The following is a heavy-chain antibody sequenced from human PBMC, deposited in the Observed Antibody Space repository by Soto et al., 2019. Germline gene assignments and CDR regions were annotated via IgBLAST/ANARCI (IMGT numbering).Heavy chain of an antibody. J-gene: IGHJ6*02. V-gene: IGHV1-69*06. CDR2: IIPIFGTA. D-gene: IGHD6-13*01. Sequence: GASVKVSCKASGCTFSSYAISWVRQAPGQGLEWMGGIIPIFGTANYAQRFQGRVTITADKSTSTAYMELSSLRSEDTAVYYCARSAAGRAPRRYYYYGMDVWGQGTTVTVSS. CDR1: GCTFSSYA. CDR3: ARSAAGRAPRRYYYYGMDV.